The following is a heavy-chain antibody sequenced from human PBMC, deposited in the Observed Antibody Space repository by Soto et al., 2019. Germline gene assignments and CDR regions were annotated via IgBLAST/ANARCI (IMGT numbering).Heavy chain of an antibody. V-gene: IGHV3-23*01. Sequence: RVRQEPRKGLGGVSAISGSGGSTYYADSVKGRFTISRDNSKNTLYLQMNSLRAEDTAVYYCAKVLVDIVATIKRRLLFCFDFWGQGTLVTVSS. D-gene: IGHD5-12*01. CDR2: ISGSGGST. J-gene: IGHJ4*02. CDR3: AKVLVDIVATIKRRLLFCFDF.